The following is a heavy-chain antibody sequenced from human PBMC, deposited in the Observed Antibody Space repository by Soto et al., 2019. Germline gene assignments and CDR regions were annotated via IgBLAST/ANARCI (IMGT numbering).Heavy chain of an antibody. J-gene: IGHJ5*02. Sequence: QVQLVQSGAEVKKPGASVKVSCKVSGYTLTELSMHWVRQAPGKGLEWMGGFDPEDGETIYAQKFQGRVTMTEDTSKDTAHMELSRLGSEGTAVYYLATALSTQGGMWFDPWGQGTLVTVSS. CDR3: ATALSTQGGMWFDP. D-gene: IGHD3-16*01. V-gene: IGHV1-24*01. CDR2: FDPEDGET. CDR1: GYTLTELS.